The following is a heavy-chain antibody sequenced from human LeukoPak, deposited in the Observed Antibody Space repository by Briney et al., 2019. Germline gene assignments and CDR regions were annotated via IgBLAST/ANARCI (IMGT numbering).Heavy chain of an antibody. D-gene: IGHD6-19*01. Sequence: SETLSLTCTVSDGSISSGHYYWSWIRQPAGKGLEWIGRMYISGSSDYNPSLKSRVTISADTSKNQFSLKLSSVTAADTAVYYCARGCSSGWPPGDWFDPWGQGTLVTVSS. CDR1: DGSISSGHYY. CDR3: ARGCSSGWPPGDWFDP. V-gene: IGHV4-61*02. J-gene: IGHJ5*02. CDR2: MYISGSS.